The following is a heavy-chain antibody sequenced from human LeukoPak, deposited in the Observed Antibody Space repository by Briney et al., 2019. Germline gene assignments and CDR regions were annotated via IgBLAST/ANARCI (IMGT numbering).Heavy chain of an antibody. D-gene: IGHD3-22*01. V-gene: IGHV1-8*01. CDR2: MSPNSGNT. J-gene: IGHJ3*02. CDR1: GYTFTSYD. Sequence: ASVTVSCKASGYTFTSYDINWVRQATGQGLEWMGWMSPNSGNTGYAQKFQGRVTMTRNTSISTAYMELSSLRSEDTAVYYCHLFGYYYDSSGSPNAFDIWGQGTMVTVSS. CDR3: HLFGYYYDSSGSPNAFDI.